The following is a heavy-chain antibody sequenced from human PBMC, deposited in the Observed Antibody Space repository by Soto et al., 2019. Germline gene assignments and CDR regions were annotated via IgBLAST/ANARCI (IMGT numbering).Heavy chain of an antibody. J-gene: IGHJ3*02. CDR1: GYALTELS. D-gene: IGHD3-3*01. Sequence: ALVKVSCKVSGYALTELSMHWVRQAPGKGLEWMGGFDPEDGETIYAQKFQGRVTMTEDTSTDTAYMELSSLRSEDTAVYYCATDVWSGYYFHKLDAFDIWGQGTMVTVSS. V-gene: IGHV1-24*01. CDR3: ATDVWSGYYFHKLDAFDI. CDR2: FDPEDGET.